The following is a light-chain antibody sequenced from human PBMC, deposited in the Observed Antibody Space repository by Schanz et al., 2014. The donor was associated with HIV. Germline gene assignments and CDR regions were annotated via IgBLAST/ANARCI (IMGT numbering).Light chain of an antibody. CDR2: GAS. CDR1: QTVSSRF. V-gene: IGKV3-20*01. J-gene: IGKJ3*01. CDR3: QQYGSSGT. Sequence: EIVLTQSPATLSLSPGERATLSCRASQTVSSRFIVWYQQEPGQPPRLLIYGASSRATGIPDRFGGSGSGTEFTLTISRLEPEDFAVYYCQQYGSSGTFGPGTKVHIK.